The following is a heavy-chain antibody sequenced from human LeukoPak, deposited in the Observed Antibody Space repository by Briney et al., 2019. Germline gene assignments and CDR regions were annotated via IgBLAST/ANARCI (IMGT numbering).Heavy chain of an antibody. Sequence: GGSLRLSCAASGXTFSTYEMSWVRQAPGKGLEWVAVIWYDGSNKYYADSVKGRFTISRDNSKNTLYLQMNSLRAEDTAVYYCAREMVVVVAHDAFDIWGQGTMVTVSS. J-gene: IGHJ3*02. CDR2: IWYDGSNK. V-gene: IGHV3-33*08. CDR1: GXTFSTYE. CDR3: AREMVVVVAHDAFDI. D-gene: IGHD2-15*01.